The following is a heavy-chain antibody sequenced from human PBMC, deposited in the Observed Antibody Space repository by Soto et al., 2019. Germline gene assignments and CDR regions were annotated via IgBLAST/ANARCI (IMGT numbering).Heavy chain of an antibody. CDR3: AREENTGYYYGMDV. Sequence: GASVKVSCKASGYTFTGYYMHWVRQAPGQGLEWMGWINPSSGGTNYAQKFQGRVTMTRDTSISTAYMELSRLRSDDTAVYYCAREENTGYYYGMDVRGQGTTVTVSS. J-gene: IGHJ6*02. CDR1: GYTFTGYY. D-gene: IGHD4-17*01. V-gene: IGHV1-2*02. CDR2: INPSSGGT.